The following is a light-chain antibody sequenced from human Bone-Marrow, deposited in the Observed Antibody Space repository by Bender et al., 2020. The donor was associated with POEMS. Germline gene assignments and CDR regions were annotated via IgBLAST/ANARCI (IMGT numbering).Light chain of an antibody. V-gene: IGLV4-69*01. CDR3: QTWATGTQV. CDR2: LNSDGSH. CDR1: NGHKNYA. J-gene: IGLJ3*02. Sequence: QVVLTQAPSASASLGASVKVTCVLSNGHKNYAIAWHQQQPNKGPRYLMILNSDGSHIRGDGVPRRFSGSSSGPERCLHISSLQAEDEADYYCQTWATGTQVFGGGTKLTVL.